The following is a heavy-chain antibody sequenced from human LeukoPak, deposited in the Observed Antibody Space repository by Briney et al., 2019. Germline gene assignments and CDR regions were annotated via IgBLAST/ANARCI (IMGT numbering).Heavy chain of an antibody. V-gene: IGHV3-30*02. J-gene: IGHJ4*02. CDR3: SKDRGVFGVAYSLDY. D-gene: IGHD3-3*01. Sequence: GGSLRLSCVTSGFIFSNYGMHWVRQAPGKGLDWVAYIRYDGINEYYADSVKGRFTISRDLSKNTLFLQMNSLRPEDTAVYYCSKDRGVFGVAYSLDYWGQGTLVTVSS. CDR2: IRYDGINE. CDR1: GFIFSNYG.